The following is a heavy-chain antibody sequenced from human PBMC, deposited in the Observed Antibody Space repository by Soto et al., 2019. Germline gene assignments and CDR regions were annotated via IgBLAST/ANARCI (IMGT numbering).Heavy chain of an antibody. CDR1: GFTFSSYG. V-gene: IGHV3-30*18. J-gene: IGHJ4*02. Sequence: QVQLVESGGGVVQPGRSLRLSCAASGFTFSSYGMHWVRQAPGKGLEWVAVISYDGSNKYYADSVKGRFTISRDNSKNTLYLQMNSLRAEDTAVYYCAKDLYYDSSGYIVGGIDYWGQGTLVTVSS. CDR2: ISYDGSNK. D-gene: IGHD3-22*01. CDR3: AKDLYYDSSGYIVGGIDY.